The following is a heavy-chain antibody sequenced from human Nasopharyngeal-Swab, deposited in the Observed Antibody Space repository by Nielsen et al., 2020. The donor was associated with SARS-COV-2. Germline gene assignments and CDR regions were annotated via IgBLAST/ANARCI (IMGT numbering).Heavy chain of an antibody. Sequence: SETLSLTCAVYGGSFSGYYWRWIRPPPGKGLEWIGEINHIGSTNYNPSLKSRVTISVDTSKNQFSLKLSSVTAADTAVYYCARGEYSSGWGYYYYYGMDVWGQGTTVTVSS. V-gene: IGHV4-34*01. CDR2: INHIGST. D-gene: IGHD6-19*01. CDR3: ARGEYSSGWGYYYYYGMDV. CDR1: GGSFSGYY. J-gene: IGHJ6*02.